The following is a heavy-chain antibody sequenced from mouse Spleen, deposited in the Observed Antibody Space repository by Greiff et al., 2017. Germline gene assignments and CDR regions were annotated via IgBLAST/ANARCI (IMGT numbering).Heavy chain of an antibody. CDR3: TRQDYGYDGPLDY. CDR2: IDPETGGT. J-gene: IGHJ2*01. Sequence: VQLQQPGAELVKPGASVTLSCKASGYTFTDYEMHWVKQTPVHGLEWIGAIDPETGGTAYNQKFKGKAILTADKSSSTAYMELRSLTSEDSAVYYCTRQDYGYDGPLDYWGQGTTLTVSS. V-gene: IGHV1-15*01. D-gene: IGHD2-2*01. CDR1: GYTFTDYE.